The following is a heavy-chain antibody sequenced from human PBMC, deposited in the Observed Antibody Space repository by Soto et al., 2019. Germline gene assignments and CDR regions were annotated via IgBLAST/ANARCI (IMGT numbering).Heavy chain of an antibody. CDR1: GFTVSSNY. J-gene: IGHJ4*02. CDR2: IYSGGST. Sequence: GGSLRLSCAASGFTVSSNYMSWVRQAPGKGLEWVSVIYSGGSTYYVDSVKGRFTISRDNSKNTLYLQMNSLRAEDTAVYYCARGTELELTFDYWGQGTLVTVSS. CDR3: ARGTELELTFDY. D-gene: IGHD1-7*01. V-gene: IGHV3-66*01.